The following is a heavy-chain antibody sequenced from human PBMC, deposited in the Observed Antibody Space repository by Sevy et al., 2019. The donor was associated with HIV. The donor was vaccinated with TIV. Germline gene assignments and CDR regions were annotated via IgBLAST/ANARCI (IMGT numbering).Heavy chain of an antibody. CDR1: GDSISNYY. D-gene: IGHD3-3*01. CDR3: ARDRLTIFGVTIDYYFDY. CDR2: IYDSGSA. Sequence: SETLSLTCTVSGDSISNYYWSWIRQPAGKGLEWIGRIYDSGSATYNPSLESRVTMSADTTKNQLSLKLNSVTAADTAVYYCARDRLTIFGVTIDYYFDYWGQGTLVTVSS. J-gene: IGHJ4*02. V-gene: IGHV4-4*07.